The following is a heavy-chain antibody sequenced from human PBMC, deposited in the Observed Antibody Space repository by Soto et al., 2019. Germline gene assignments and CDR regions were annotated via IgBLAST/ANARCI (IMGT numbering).Heavy chain of an antibody. D-gene: IGHD6-19*01. Sequence: ASVKVSCKASGYTFTSYGISWVRQAPGQGLEWMGWISAYNGNTNYAQKLQGRVTMTTDTSTSTAYMELRSLRSDDTAVYYCVRDPAPGQWLVEIDYWGQGTLVTSPQ. J-gene: IGHJ4*02. V-gene: IGHV1-18*01. CDR3: VRDPAPGQWLVEIDY. CDR2: ISAYNGNT. CDR1: GYTFTSYG.